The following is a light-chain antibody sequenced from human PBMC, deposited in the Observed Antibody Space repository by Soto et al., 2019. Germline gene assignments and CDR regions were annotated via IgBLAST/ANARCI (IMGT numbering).Light chain of an antibody. CDR2: DAS. CDR3: QQRSNWPPLT. J-gene: IGKJ4*01. CDR1: QSVSNY. Sequence: EIVLTQSPATLSLSPGERATLSCRASQSVSNYLAWYQHKPGRAPRLLIYDASNRATGIPARFSGSGSGTDFTLTISSLEPEDFAVYYCQQRSNWPPLTFGGGNKVEIK. V-gene: IGKV3-11*01.